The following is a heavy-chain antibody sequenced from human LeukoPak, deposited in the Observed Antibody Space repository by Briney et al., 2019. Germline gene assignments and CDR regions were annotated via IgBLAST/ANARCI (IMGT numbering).Heavy chain of an antibody. CDR1: GFDVYSSE. Sequence: GGSLTLSCEGSGFDVYSSEMNWVRQAPGKGLEWVGRIKRIIDGGTTDYAAPVKGRFTVSRDDSINTLYLQMSSLKTEDTAVYYCAAQGGSGDLRYWGQGTLVTVSS. CDR3: AAQGGSGDLRY. J-gene: IGHJ4*02. CDR2: IKRIIDGGTT. V-gene: IGHV3-15*01. D-gene: IGHD4-17*01.